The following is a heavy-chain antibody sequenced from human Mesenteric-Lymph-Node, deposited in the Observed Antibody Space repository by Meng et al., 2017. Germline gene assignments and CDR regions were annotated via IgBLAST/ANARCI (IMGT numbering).Heavy chain of an antibody. CDR3: ARASYGSGSPLGESWFDP. CDR2: INHSGST. D-gene: IGHD3-10*01. V-gene: IGHV4-34*01. J-gene: IGHJ5*02. Sequence: QVQLQRWGAGLLKPSEPLSLPCAVYGGSFSGYYWSWIRQPPGKGLEWIGEINHSGSTNYNPSLKSRVTISVDTSKNQFSLKLSSVTAADTAVYYCARASYGSGSPLGESWFDPWGQGTLVTVSS. CDR1: GGSFSGYY.